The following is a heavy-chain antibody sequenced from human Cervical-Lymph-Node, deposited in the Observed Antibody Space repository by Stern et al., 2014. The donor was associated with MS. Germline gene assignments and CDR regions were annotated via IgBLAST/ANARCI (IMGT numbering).Heavy chain of an antibody. D-gene: IGHD1-26*01. J-gene: IGHJ4*02. CDR1: GDTFTRHA. V-gene: IGHV1-69*01. CDR2: IIPIVGTT. CDR3: ARAGGSTVGYYVDY. Sequence: VQLVESGAAVKKPGSSGKVSCQTSGDTFTRHAINWVRQAPGQGLEWMGGIIPIVGTTNHAQKFRDRVTITADASTNTVYMELNSLTSEDTAVYFCARAGGSTVGYYVDYWGQGTLVTVSS.